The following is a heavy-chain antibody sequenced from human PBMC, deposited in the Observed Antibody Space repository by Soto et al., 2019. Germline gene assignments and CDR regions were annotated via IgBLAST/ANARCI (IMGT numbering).Heavy chain of an antibody. D-gene: IGHD1-26*01. CDR2: KTYDGSNK. CDR3: ARAGGLLVDY. Sequence: QVQLVESGGGVVQPGRSLRLSCAASGFMFSSCAMHWVRQAPGKGLEWVAVKTYDGSNKYYADSVKGRFTISRDNSKNTLYLQMNSLRAEDTAVYYCARAGGLLVDYWGQGTLVTVSS. V-gene: IGHV3-30-3*01. J-gene: IGHJ4*02. CDR1: GFMFSSCA.